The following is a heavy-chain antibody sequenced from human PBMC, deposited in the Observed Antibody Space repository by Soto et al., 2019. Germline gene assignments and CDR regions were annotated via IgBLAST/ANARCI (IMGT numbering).Heavy chain of an antibody. J-gene: IGHJ3*01. V-gene: IGHV3-30*18. CDR1: GFTSSSYG. CDR2: ISYDGSNK. D-gene: IGHD3-22*01. Sequence: VGSLRLSCAASGFTSSSYGMHWVRQAPGKGLEWVAVISYDGSNKFYVDSVKGRFTISRDDSKNTVYLLMSSLRSEDTAIYYCAKLEAYYYDNTGLDAFDLWGQGTMVTVSS. CDR3: AKLEAYYYDNTGLDAFDL.